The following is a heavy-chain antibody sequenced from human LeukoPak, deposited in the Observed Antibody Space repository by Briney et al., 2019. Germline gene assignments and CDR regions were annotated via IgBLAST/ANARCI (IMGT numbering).Heavy chain of an antibody. V-gene: IGHV3-48*04. J-gene: IGHJ4*02. CDR2: ITTSNSYA. CDR3: ARARGIVGTTPVYYFDY. Sequence: QPGGSLRLSCAASGFTFSNYRMHWVRQAPGKGLEWVAYITTSNSYATYADSVKGRFTVSRDNAENSLYLQMNSLRAEDTAVYYCARARGIVGTTPVYYFDYWGQGTLVTVSS. D-gene: IGHD1-26*01. CDR1: GFTFSNYR.